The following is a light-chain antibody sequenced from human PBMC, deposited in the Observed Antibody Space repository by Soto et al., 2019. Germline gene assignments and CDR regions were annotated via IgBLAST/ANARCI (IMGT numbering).Light chain of an antibody. CDR1: QAISVS. Sequence: IQMTQSPSTLSASVGDTVTISCRASQAISVSLAWYRQKPGKAPNLLIYDASTLQEGVPSRFSGSGSGTEFTLTVTRLQPDDFATYFCQQYKKYSTFGHGTKVDVK. CDR3: QQYKKYST. J-gene: IGKJ1*01. V-gene: IGKV1-5*01. CDR2: DAS.